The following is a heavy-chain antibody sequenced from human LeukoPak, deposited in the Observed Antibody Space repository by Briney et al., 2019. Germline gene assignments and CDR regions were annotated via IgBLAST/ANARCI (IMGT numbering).Heavy chain of an antibody. CDR1: GFTFSSYG. V-gene: IGHV3-30*02. Sequence: PGGSLRPSCAASGFTFSSYGMHWVRQAPGKGLEWVAFIRSDGSDKYYAGSVKGRFTISRDNSKNTLYLQMNSLRAEDTAVYYCSQEGGSHYWGQGTLVTVSS. J-gene: IGHJ4*02. CDR2: IRSDGSDK. CDR3: SQEGGSHY. D-gene: IGHD5-12*01.